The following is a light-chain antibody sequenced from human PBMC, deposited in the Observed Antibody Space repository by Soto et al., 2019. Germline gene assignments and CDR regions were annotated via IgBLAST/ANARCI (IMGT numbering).Light chain of an antibody. CDR2: AAY. V-gene: IGKV3-15*01. CDR1: QSVINN. Sequence: EIVMTQSPATLSVSPGGRATLSCRASQSVINNLAWYQQRPGQPPRLLIYAAYTRATGVPARFGGSGSGTVFTLTISSLQSEDSAIYYCQQYNDWPGGTFGQGTKLDIK. CDR3: QQYNDWPGGT. J-gene: IGKJ2*01.